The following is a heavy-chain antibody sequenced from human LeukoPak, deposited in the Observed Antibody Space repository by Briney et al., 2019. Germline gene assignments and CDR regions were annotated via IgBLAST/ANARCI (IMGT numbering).Heavy chain of an antibody. CDR1: GGTFSSYA. D-gene: IGHD5-12*01. Sequence: GASVKVSCKASGGTFSSYAISWVRQAPGQGLEWMGGIIPIFGTANYAQKFQGRVTITADESTSTAYMELSSLRSEDTAMYYCARDPRYSGYDAEPTGFDYWGQGTLVTVSS. J-gene: IGHJ4*02. CDR3: ARDPRYSGYDAEPTGFDY. V-gene: IGHV1-69*13. CDR2: IIPIFGTA.